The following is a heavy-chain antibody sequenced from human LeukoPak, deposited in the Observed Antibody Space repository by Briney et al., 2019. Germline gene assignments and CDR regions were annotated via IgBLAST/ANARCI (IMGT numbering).Heavy chain of an antibody. V-gene: IGHV1-69*01. D-gene: IGHD2-15*01. Sequence: ASVKVSCKASGGTFSSYAISWVRQAPGQGLEWMGGIIPIFGTANYAQKFQGRVTITADESTSTAYMELSSLRSEDTAVYYCARNGIGYCSGGSCPWYFDYWGRGTLVTVYS. CDR2: IIPIFGTA. J-gene: IGHJ4*02. CDR1: GGTFSSYA. CDR3: ARNGIGYCSGGSCPWYFDY.